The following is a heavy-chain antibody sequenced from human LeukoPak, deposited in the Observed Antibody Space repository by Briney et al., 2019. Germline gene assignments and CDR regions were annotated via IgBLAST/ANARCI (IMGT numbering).Heavy chain of an antibody. Sequence: NPSETLSLTCTVSGGSISSYYWSWIRQPPGKGLEWIGYIYYSGSTNYNPPLKSRVTISVDTSKNQFSLKLSSVTAADTAVYYCARDGEYSYGSFDYWGQGTLVTVSS. CDR1: GGSISSYY. V-gene: IGHV4-59*01. J-gene: IGHJ4*02. CDR2: IYYSGST. CDR3: ARDGEYSYGSFDY. D-gene: IGHD5-18*01.